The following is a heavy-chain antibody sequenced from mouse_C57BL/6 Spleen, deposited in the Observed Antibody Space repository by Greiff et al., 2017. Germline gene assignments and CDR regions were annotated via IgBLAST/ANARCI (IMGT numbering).Heavy chain of an antibody. D-gene: IGHD3-3*01. CDR3: AREGGREYIDN. CDR2: IDPSDSYT. J-gene: IGHJ2*01. V-gene: IGHV1-50*01. Sequence: QVQLQQPGAELVKPGASVKLSCKASGYTFTSYWMQWVKQRPGQGLEWIGEIDPSDSYTNYNQKFKGKATLTVDTSSSTAYMQLSSLTSEDSAVYFCAREGGREYIDNCGQGTTLTVSS. CDR1: GYTFTSYW.